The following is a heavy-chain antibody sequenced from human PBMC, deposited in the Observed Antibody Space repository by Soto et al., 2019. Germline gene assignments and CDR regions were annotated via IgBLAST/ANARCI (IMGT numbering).Heavy chain of an antibody. CDR3: ARVNYYGSGSYQDFFYFYALDI. D-gene: IGHD3-10*01. CDR2: MNPNSGDT. V-gene: IGHV1-8*01. J-gene: IGHJ6*02. Sequence: ASVKVSCKASGYTFTTYGISWVRQAPGQGLEWMGWMNPNSGDTGYAQKFLGRLTMTRESTIRTVYMELSSLSSEDTAVYYCARVNYYGSGSYQDFFYFYALDIWGQGTTVTVSS. CDR1: GYTFTTYG.